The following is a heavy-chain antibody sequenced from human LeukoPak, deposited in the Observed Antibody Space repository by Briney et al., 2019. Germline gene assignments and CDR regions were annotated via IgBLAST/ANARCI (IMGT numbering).Heavy chain of an antibody. Sequence: SETLSLTCTVSGGSISSYYWSWIRQPPGKGLEWIGYIYYSGSTNYNPSLKSRVTISVDTSKNQFSLKLSSVTAADTAVYYCSRRFYYDTSGSDAFDIWGQGTMVTVSS. V-gene: IGHV4-59*08. D-gene: IGHD3-22*01. J-gene: IGHJ3*02. CDR2: IYYSGST. CDR1: GGSISSYY. CDR3: SRRFYYDTSGSDAFDI.